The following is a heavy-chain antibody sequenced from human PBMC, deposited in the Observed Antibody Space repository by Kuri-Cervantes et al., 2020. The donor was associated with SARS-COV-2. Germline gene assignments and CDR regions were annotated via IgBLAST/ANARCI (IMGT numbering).Heavy chain of an antibody. D-gene: IGHD2/OR15-2a*01. CDR3: VGVLSNWFDP. CDR1: GGSISNSY. J-gene: IGHJ5*02. V-gene: IGHV4-4*07. CDR2: ISGRGDT. Sequence: SETLSLTCTVSGGSISNSYWNWIRHPAGKPLQWIGRISGRGDTIYNPSLKSRASMSVVTSKNQFSLTLTSVTAADTAVYYCVGVLSNWFDPWGQGTLVTVSS.